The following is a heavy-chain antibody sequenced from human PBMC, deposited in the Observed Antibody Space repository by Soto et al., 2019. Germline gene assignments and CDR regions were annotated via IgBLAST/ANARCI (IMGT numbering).Heavy chain of an antibody. V-gene: IGHV4-30-2*01. D-gene: IGHD2-15*01. J-gene: IGHJ5*02. CDR3: ARTPSP. CDR1: GGSISSGGYS. Sequence: QLQLQESGSGLVKPSQTLSLTCAVSGGSISSGGYSWSWIRQPPGKGLEWIGYIYHSGNTYYNPSLKRRVTISVDRATSQFSLKLSSVTAAGTAVYYCARTPSPWGQGTLVTVSS. CDR2: IYHSGNT.